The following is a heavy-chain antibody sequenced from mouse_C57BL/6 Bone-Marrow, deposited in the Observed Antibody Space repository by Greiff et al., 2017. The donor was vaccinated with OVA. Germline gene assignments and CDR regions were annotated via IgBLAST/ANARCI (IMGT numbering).Heavy chain of an antibody. D-gene: IGHD2-3*01. Sequence: EVKLVESGEGLVKPGGSLKLSCAASGFTFSSYAMSWVRQTPEKRLEWVAYISSGGDYIYYADTVKGRFTISRDNARNTLYLQMSSLKSEDTAMYYCTRDHDGYSYYYAMDYWGQGTSVTVSS. CDR2: ISSGGDYI. J-gene: IGHJ4*01. V-gene: IGHV5-9-1*02. CDR3: TRDHDGYSYYYAMDY. CDR1: GFTFSSYA.